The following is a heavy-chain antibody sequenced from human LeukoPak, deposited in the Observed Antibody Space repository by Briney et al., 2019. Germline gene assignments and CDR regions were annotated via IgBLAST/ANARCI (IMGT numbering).Heavy chain of an antibody. V-gene: IGHV3-7*03. D-gene: IGHD6-13*01. CDR3: ARETPYRASSWYDYFDD. J-gene: IGHJ4*02. CDR1: GFTVITNY. CDR2: IKQDGSEK. Sequence: PGGSLRLSCAASGFTVITNYMSWVRQAPGKGLEWVANIKQDGSEKYYVDSVKGRFTISRDNAKNSLYLQMNSLRAEDTAVYYCARETPYRASSWYDYFDDWGQGTLVTVSS.